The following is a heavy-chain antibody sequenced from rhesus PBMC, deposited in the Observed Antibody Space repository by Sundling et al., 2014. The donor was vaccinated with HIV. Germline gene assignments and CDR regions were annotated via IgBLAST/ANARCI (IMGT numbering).Heavy chain of an antibody. Sequence: QVQLQESGPGLVKPSETLSLTCAVSGGSISDNHYWNWIRQPPGKGLEWIGNIYGSSGSTYYNPSLKSRVTISIDTSKNQFSLRLSSVTAADTAVYYCATEKHSKWSAETDYWGQGVLVTVSS. CDR3: ATEKHSKWSAETDY. J-gene: IGHJ4*01. D-gene: IGHD2-21*01. CDR1: GGSISDNHY. V-gene: IGHV4S9*01. CDR2: IYGSSGST.